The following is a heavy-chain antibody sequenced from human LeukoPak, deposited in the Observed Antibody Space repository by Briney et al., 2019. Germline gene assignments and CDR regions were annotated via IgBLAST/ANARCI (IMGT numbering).Heavy chain of an antibody. CDR1: GYTFTNYG. CDR3: ARNFWSGYYPEDV. V-gene: IGHV1-18*01. D-gene: IGHD3-3*01. J-gene: IGHJ6*04. Sequence: ASVKVSCKTSGYTFTNYGISWVRQAPGQGLEWMGGISAYNGDTNYAQKFQGRVIMTTDTSTSTAHMELRSLRFDDTAVYYCARNFWSGYYPEDVWGKGTTVTVSS. CDR2: ISAYNGDT.